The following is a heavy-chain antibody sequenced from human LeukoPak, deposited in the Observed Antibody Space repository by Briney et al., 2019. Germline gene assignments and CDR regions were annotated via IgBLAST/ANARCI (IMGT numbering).Heavy chain of an antibody. Sequence: PGGSLRLSCAASGFTFSSYGVHWVRQAPGKGLEWVAFIRYDGSNKYYADSVKGRFTISRDNSKNTLYLQMNSLRAEDTAVYYCAKDPDLYSSGWYFQLGWFDPWGQGTLVTVSS. CDR2: IRYDGSNK. CDR1: GFTFSSYG. CDR3: AKDPDLYSSGWYFQLGWFDP. V-gene: IGHV3-30*02. J-gene: IGHJ5*02. D-gene: IGHD6-19*01.